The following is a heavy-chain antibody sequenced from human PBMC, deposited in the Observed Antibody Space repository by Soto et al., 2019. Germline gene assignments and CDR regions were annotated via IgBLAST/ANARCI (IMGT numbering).Heavy chain of an antibody. CDR1: GGSISSSSYY. CDR2: IYYSGST. CDR3: AAGYCSGGSCYKPYYYYGMDV. Sequence: PSETLSLTCTVSGGSISSSSYYWGWIRQPPGKRLEWIGSIYYSGSTYYNTSLKSRVTISVDTSNNHFSLKLSSVTAADTAVYYCAAGYCSGGSCYKPYYYYGMDVWGQGTTVTVS. J-gene: IGHJ6*02. D-gene: IGHD2-15*01. V-gene: IGHV4-39*01.